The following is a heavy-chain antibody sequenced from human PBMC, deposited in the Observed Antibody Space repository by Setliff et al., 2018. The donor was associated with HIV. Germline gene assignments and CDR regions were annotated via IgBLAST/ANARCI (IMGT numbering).Heavy chain of an antibody. V-gene: IGHV4-34*01. CDR2: INHGGST. Sequence: PSETLSLTCAVYGGSFSGYFWTWIRQPPQKRLEWVGEINHGGSTSYNPSLKSRGTISADKSKNQFSLKLNSVTAADTAVYYCARDPGMQLRYAFDFWGQGTPVTVSS. CDR3: ARDPGMQLRYAFDF. CDR1: GGSFSGYF. J-gene: IGHJ4*02. D-gene: IGHD3-9*01.